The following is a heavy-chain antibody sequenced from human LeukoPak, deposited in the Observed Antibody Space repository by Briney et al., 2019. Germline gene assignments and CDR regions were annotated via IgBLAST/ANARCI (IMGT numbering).Heavy chain of an antibody. V-gene: IGHV4-39*07. CDR1: GGSISSRPYY. CDR3: ARVLAAAGRYYYYMDV. D-gene: IGHD6-13*01. J-gene: IGHJ6*03. CDR2: FSYSGST. Sequence: PSETLSLTCTVSGGSISSRPYYWGWIRQPPGKGLEWLGSFSYSGSTYYKPSLKSRVTISVDTSKNQFSLKLSSVTAADTAVYYCARVLAAAGRYYYYMDVWGKGTTVTVSS.